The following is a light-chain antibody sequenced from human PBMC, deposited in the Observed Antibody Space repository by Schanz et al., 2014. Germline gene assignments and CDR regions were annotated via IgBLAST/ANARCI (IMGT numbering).Light chain of an antibody. Sequence: QSALTQPRSVSGSPGQSVTISCAGTSSDVGGHNYVSWYQQHPGKAPKLMIYDVSKRPSGVPDRFSGSKSGNTASLTISGLQAEDEATYYCCSFVGGDTPLLFGGGTKLTVL. J-gene: IGLJ2*01. CDR1: SSDVGGHNY. V-gene: IGLV2-11*01. CDR2: DVS. CDR3: CSFVGGDTPLL.